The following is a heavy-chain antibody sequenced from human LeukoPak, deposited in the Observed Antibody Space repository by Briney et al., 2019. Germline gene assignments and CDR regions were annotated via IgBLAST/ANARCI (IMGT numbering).Heavy chain of an antibody. J-gene: IGHJ5*02. V-gene: IGHV1-18*04. CDR1: GYTFTSYG. CDR3: AREHSSSWGHGGNWFDP. Sequence: GSVHVSCMSSGYTFTSYGISWVRQAPGQGLEWMGWISAYNGNTNYAQKLQGRVTMTTDTSTSTAYMELKSLRSDDTAVYYCAREHSSSWGHGGNWFDPWGQGTLVTVSS. CDR2: ISAYNGNT. D-gene: IGHD6-13*01.